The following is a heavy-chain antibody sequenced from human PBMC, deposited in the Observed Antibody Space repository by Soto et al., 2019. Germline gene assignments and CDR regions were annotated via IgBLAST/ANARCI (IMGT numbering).Heavy chain of an antibody. D-gene: IGHD3-22*01. V-gene: IGHV3-21*01. CDR2: ISSSSSYI. J-gene: IGHJ4*02. Sequence: GGSLRLSCAASGFTFSSYSMNWVRQAPGKGLEWVSSISSSSSYIYYADSVKGRFTISRDNAKNSLYLQMNSLRAEDTAVYYCARDWTASSGYLGPLDYWGQGTLVTVSS. CDR3: ARDWTASSGYLGPLDY. CDR1: GFTFSSYS.